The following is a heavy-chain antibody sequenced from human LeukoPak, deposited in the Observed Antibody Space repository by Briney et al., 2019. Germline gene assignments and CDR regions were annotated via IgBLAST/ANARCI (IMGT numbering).Heavy chain of an antibody. J-gene: IGHJ4*02. D-gene: IGHD3-16*01. V-gene: IGHV4-4*02. CDR3: ARWAFARTGVGEYFDY. CDR1: GDSINSLDL. Sequence: SGTLSLTCTVSGDSINSLDLWSWVRQPPGKGLEWIGEVYLSGTTHSNPSVKSRVTISIDKSKNQFSLKLSSVTAADTAVYYCARWAFARTGVGEYFDYWGQGTLVTVSS. CDR2: VYLSGTT.